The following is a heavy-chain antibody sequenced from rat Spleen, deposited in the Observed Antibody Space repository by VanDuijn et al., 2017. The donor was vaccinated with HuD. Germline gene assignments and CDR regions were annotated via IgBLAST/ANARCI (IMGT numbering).Heavy chain of an antibody. Sequence: EVQLVESGGGLVQPGRSLKLSCAASGFTFSNYGMAWVRQAPTKGLEWVAVISYDGSRTYYRDSVKGRFTISRDNAKTTLYLQVDSLRSEDTATYYCARHGTVGRVYLPFDYWGQGVMVTVSS. D-gene: IGHD1-4*01. CDR1: GFTFSNYG. J-gene: IGHJ2*01. V-gene: IGHV5-29*01. CDR3: ARHGTVGRVYLPFDY. CDR2: ISYDGSRT.